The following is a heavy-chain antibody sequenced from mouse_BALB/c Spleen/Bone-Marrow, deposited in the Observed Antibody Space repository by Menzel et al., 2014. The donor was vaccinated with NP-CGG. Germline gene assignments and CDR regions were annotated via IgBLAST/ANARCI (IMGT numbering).Heavy chain of an antibody. J-gene: IGHJ2*01. CDR3: ARYYYGYYFDY. D-gene: IGHD1-1*01. CDR2: IDPANGNT. Sequence: VHVKQSGAELVKPGASVKLSCTASGFNIKDTYMHWVKQRPEQGLEWNGRIDPANGNTKYDPKFQGKATITADTSSNTAHLQLSSLTSEDTAVYYCARYYYGYYFDYWGQGTTLTVSS. CDR1: GFNIKDTY. V-gene: IGHV14-3*02.